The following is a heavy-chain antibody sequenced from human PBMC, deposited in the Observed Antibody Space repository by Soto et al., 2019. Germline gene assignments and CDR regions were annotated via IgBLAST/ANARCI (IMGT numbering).Heavy chain of an antibody. J-gene: IGHJ4*02. V-gene: IGHV4-59*01. CDR3: ASAPYSGCDLCY. CDR2: IYYSGST. D-gene: IGHD6-19*01. CDR1: GGSISSYY. Sequence: QVQLQESGPGLVKPSETLSLTCTVSGGSISSYYWSWIRQPPGKGLEWIGYIYYSGSTNYNPSLKSRVTISVDTSKNQFSLKLSSVTAADTAVYYRASAPYSGCDLCYWGRGTLVIVSS.